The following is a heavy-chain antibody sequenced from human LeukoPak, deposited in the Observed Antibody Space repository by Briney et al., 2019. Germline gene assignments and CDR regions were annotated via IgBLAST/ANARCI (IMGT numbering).Heavy chain of an antibody. CDR1: GFTFSSYA. Sequence: GGSLRLSCAASGFTFSSYAMSWVRQAPGKWLEWVAVIWYDGSNKYYADSVKGRFTISRDNSKNTLYLQMNSLRAEDTAVYYCARANGMDVWGQGTTVTVSS. CDR3: ARANGMDV. J-gene: IGHJ6*02. CDR2: IWYDGSNK. V-gene: IGHV3-33*08.